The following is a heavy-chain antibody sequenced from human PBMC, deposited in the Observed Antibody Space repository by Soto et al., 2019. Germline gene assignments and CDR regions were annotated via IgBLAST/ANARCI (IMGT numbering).Heavy chain of an antibody. J-gene: IGHJ6*02. CDR3: ATHEQSISPGSNYYGMDV. V-gene: IGHV5-51*01. Sequence: PGESLKISCKGSGYSFTSYWIGWVRQMPGKGLEWMGIIYPGDSDTRYSPSFQGQFTISVDKPISTAYLQWSSLKASDTAMSYCATHEQSISPGSNYYGMDVWGQGTTVTVSS. CDR1: GYSFTSYW. CDR2: IYPGDSDT. D-gene: IGHD3-3*02.